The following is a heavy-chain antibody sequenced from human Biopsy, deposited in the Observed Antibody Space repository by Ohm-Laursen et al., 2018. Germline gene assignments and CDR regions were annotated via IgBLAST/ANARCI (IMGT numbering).Heavy chain of an antibody. V-gene: IGHV1-69*06. CDR3: ARFPLGAYDDSGSYRAEHWYFDL. J-gene: IGHJ2*01. CDR1: GGTFTNHA. CDR2: SIPLFNTA. Sequence: GSSVKVSCKASGGTFTNHAVGWVRQAPGQGLEWVGSSIPLFNTANYADKFQGRVTLTADKSTTTAYMELSSLRSEDTAIYYCARFPLGAYDDSGSYRAEHWYFDLWGRGTLVTVSS. D-gene: IGHD3-22*01.